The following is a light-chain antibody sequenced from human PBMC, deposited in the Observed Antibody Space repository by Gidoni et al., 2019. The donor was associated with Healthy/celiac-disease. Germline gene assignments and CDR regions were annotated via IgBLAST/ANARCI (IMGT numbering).Light chain of an antibody. V-gene: IGKV1-39*01. J-gene: IGKJ2*01. Sequence: DIQMTQSPSSLSASVGDRVTIPCRGSQSISSYLNWYQQKPGKAPKLLIYAASSLQGGVPSRCSGSGSGTDFTLTISSLQPEDFATYYCQQSYSTLYTFGQGTKLEIK. CDR3: QQSYSTLYT. CDR2: AAS. CDR1: QSISSY.